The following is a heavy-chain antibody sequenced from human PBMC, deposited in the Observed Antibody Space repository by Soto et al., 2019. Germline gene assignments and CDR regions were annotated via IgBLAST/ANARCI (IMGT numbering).Heavy chain of an antibody. Sequence: PGESLKISCQCSGYRFTSYLIVLVRPLPGKGLEWMGIIYPGDSDTRYSPSFQGQVTISADKSISTAYLQWSSLKASDTAMYYCARLYCSGGSCYGYFDYWGQGTLVTVSS. CDR1: GYRFTSYL. J-gene: IGHJ4*02. D-gene: IGHD2-15*01. CDR2: IYPGDSDT. V-gene: IGHV5-51*01. CDR3: ARLYCSGGSCYGYFDY.